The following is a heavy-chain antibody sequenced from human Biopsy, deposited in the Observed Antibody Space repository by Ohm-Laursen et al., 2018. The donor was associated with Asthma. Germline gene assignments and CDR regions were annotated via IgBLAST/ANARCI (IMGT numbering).Heavy chain of an antibody. J-gene: IGHJ4*02. Sequence: SLRLSCSASGFPISNYGMHWVRQAPGKGLEWVAVMSYDDSQTRYADSVKGRFTISRDNSKNILYLQMSSLRDEDTAVYYCARWPDFSMARGFDYWGQGTLVTVSS. V-gene: IGHV3-30*03. CDR1: GFPISNYG. D-gene: IGHD2/OR15-2a*01. CDR3: ARWPDFSMARGFDY. CDR2: MSYDDSQT.